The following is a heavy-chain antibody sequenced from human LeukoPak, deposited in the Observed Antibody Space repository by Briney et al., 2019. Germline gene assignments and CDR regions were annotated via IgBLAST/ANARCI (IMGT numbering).Heavy chain of an antibody. CDR2: IYYSGST. CDR3: ARRPYSSRPTYYYYYMDV. Sequence: PSETLSLTCTVSGGSISSSSYYWGWIRQPPGKGLEWIGSIYYSGSTYYNPSLKSRVTISVDKSKNQFSLKLSSVTAADTAVYYCARRPYSSRPTYYYYYMDVWGKGTTVTVSS. J-gene: IGHJ6*03. D-gene: IGHD6-13*01. V-gene: IGHV4-39*01. CDR1: GGSISSSSYY.